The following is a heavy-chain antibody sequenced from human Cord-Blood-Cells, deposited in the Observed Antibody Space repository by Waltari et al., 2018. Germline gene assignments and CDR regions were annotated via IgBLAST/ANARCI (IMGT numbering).Heavy chain of an antibody. CDR1: GYSFTSYW. CDR2: IYPGDSDT. CDR3: ARLGGYCSSTSCYRRAFDI. V-gene: IGHV5-51*01. Sequence: EVQLVQSGAEVKKPGESLQISCKGSGYSFTSYWIGWVRQMPGTGLEWMGIIYPGDSDTRYSPSFQGQVTISADKSISTAYLQWSSLKASDTAMYYCARLGGYCSSTSCYRRAFDIWGQGTMVTVSS. D-gene: IGHD2-2*02. J-gene: IGHJ3*02.